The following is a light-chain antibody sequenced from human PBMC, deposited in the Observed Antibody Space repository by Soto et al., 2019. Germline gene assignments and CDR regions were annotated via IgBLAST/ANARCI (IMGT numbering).Light chain of an antibody. CDR1: QSVSNY. J-gene: IGKJ1*01. Sequence: EIVLTQSPGTLSLSPGERATLSCRASQSVSNYLAWYQQKPGQAHRLLIYGASSRATGIPDRFSGSGSGTDFTLTISRLEPEDFAVYYCQQYGGSPQTFGQWTKVEIK. V-gene: IGKV3-20*01. CDR3: QQYGGSPQT. CDR2: GAS.